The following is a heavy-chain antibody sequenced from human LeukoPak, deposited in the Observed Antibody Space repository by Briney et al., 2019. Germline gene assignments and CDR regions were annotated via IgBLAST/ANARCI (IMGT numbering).Heavy chain of an antibody. J-gene: IGHJ4*02. D-gene: IGHD6-25*01. CDR3: GGGGY. CDR2: IKQDGSAK. CDR1: EFIFSSSW. Sequence: GGSLSLSCAASEFIFSSSWMNWGRQAPGKGVEWVANIKQDGSAKYYVDSVKGRFTISRDNAKNSLYLQMNSLRAEDTAVYYCGGGGYWGQGILVIVSS. V-gene: IGHV3-7*05.